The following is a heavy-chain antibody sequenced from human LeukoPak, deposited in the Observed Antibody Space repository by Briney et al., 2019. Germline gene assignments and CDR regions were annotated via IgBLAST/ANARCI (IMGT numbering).Heavy chain of an antibody. CDR1: GGSIYAYY. D-gene: IGHD3-16*01. V-gene: IGHV4-4*07. CDR2: IYSSGST. Sequence: SETLSLTCTVSGGSIYAYYWNWVQQPAGKGLEWIGRIYSSGSTNYNPSLRSRVTMSAETSKNQCSLHLTSVTAAGTAVYYFVRVHSHGYGDLWGQGALVTVSS. CDR3: VRVHSHGYGDL. J-gene: IGHJ5*02.